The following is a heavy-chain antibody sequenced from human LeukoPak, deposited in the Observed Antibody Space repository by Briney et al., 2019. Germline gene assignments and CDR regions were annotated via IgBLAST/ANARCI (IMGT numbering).Heavy chain of an antibody. D-gene: IGHD1-26*01. Sequence: TGGSLRLSCAASGFTFTNFEMNWVRQAPGKGLEWVSYISYSGSTTSYADSVKARFTISRDNSKVTLYLQMTSLRPEDTAIYYCVKDPSGNYFYFDYWGQGTLVTVSS. J-gene: IGHJ4*02. CDR1: GFTFTNFE. CDR3: VKDPSGNYFYFDY. V-gene: IGHV3-48*03. CDR2: ISYSGSTT.